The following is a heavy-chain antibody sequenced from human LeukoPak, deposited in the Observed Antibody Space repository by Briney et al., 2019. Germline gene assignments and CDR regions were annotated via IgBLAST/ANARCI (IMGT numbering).Heavy chain of an antibody. CDR3: AKSYGLPYYFDY. Sequence: PSETLSLTCTDSGGSISSGGYYWSWIRQHPGKGLEWIGYIYYSGSTYYNPSLKSRVTISVDTSKNQFSLKLSSVTAADTAVYYCAKSYGLPYYFDYWGQGTLVTVSS. J-gene: IGHJ4*02. CDR2: IYYSGST. V-gene: IGHV4-31*03. D-gene: IGHD3-10*01. CDR1: GGSISSGGYY.